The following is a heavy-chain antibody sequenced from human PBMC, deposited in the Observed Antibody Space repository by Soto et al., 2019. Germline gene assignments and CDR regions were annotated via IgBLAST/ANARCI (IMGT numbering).Heavy chain of an antibody. CDR1: GFALSSYG. V-gene: IGHV3-30*18. CDR3: AKDRGHLAVAAITGGGDFDQ. CDR2: ISYNGNNQ. D-gene: IGHD6-19*01. J-gene: IGHJ3*01. Sequence: LVESGGGVVQPGASQRLSCEASGFALSSYGMHWVRQAPGKGLEWVAVISYNGNNQYYADSVRGRFTISRDNSKSTLYMQMSSLRAEDTAVYFCAKDRGHLAVAAITGGGDFDQWGQGTMVTVSS.